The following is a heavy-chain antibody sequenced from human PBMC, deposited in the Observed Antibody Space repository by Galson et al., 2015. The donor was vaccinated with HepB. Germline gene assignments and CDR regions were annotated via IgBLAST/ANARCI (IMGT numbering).Heavy chain of an antibody. Sequence: ETLSLTCTVSGDSISGYYWSWIRQPPGKGLEWIGYIYYSGSTNYNPSLKSRVTMSLDTSKNQFSLKLSSVTAADTAVYYCARSKWELLLGFLWGQGTLVTVSS. CDR3: ARSKWELLLGFL. V-gene: IGHV4-59*01. CDR1: GDSISGYY. J-gene: IGHJ4*02. CDR2: IYYSGST. D-gene: IGHD1-26*01.